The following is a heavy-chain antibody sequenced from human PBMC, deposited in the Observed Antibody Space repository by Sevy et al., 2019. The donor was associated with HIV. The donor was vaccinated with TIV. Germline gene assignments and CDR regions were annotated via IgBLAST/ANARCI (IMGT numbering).Heavy chain of an antibody. D-gene: IGHD1-26*01. CDR1: GFTFSSYS. J-gene: IGHJ4*02. CDR3: ARDVSGSYHMFDY. V-gene: IGHV3-48*01. CDR2: ISSSSSTT. Sequence: GGSLRLSCAASGFTFSSYSMNWVRQAPGKGLEWVSYISSSSSTTYYADSVKGRFTISRDNAKNSLYLQMNSLRAEDTAVYYCARDVSGSYHMFDYWGQGTLVTVSS.